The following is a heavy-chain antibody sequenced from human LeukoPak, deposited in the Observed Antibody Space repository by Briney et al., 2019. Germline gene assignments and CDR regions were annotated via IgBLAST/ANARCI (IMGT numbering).Heavy chain of an antibody. CDR2: ISSSSSYI. CDR1: GFTFSSYS. Sequence: SGGSLRLSCAASGFTFSSYSMNWVRQAPGKGLEWVSSISSSSSYIYYADSVKGRFTISRDNAKNSLYLQMNSLRAEDTAVYYCASNYYYYYGMDAWGKGTTVTVSS. J-gene: IGHJ6*04. CDR3: ASNYYYYYGMDA. V-gene: IGHV3-21*01.